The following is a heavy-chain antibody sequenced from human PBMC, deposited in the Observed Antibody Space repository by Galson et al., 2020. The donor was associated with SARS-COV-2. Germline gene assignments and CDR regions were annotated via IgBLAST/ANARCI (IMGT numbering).Heavy chain of an antibody. D-gene: IGHD5-12*01. CDR2: IYSEGSST. CDR3: ARGPGPPGATMPGFDY. J-gene: IGHJ4*02. CDR1: GFTFSNHW. V-gene: IGHV3-74*01. Sequence: WGSLRLSCAVSGFTFSNHWMHWVRQAPGKGLVWVSRIYSEGSSTSYASSVKGRFTISGDNAKNTLYLQMNSLRAEDTAVYYCARGPGPPGATMPGFDYWGQGTLVTVSS.